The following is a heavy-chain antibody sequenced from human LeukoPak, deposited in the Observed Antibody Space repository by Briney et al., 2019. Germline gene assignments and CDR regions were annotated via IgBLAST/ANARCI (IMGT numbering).Heavy chain of an antibody. D-gene: IGHD5-12*01. CDR3: ARGISGYDS. CDR2: INPDSGGT. V-gene: IGHV1-2*02. CDR1: GYTFTAYY. Sequence: ASVKVSCKASGYTFTAYYVHWVRQAPGQGLEWMGWINPDSGGTKYAQKFQDRVTMTRDTSINTAYMELNSLIYDDTAVYYCARGISGYDSWGQGTQVTVSS. J-gene: IGHJ4*02.